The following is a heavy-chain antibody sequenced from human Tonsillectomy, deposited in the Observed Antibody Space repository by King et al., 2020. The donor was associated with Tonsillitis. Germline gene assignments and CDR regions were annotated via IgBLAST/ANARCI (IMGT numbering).Heavy chain of an antibody. CDR3: AKGGGVVGTTYLDY. Sequence: VQLVESGGGFVQPGGSLSLSCAASGFTYSSYAMSWVRQAPGKGLEWVSGISGSATNTYYADSVKGRFTISRDNSKNALYLQMNSLRAEDTAVYYCAKGGGVVGTTYLDYWGQGILVTVSS. J-gene: IGHJ4*02. D-gene: IGHD2/OR15-2a*01. V-gene: IGHV3-23*04. CDR1: GFTYSSYA. CDR2: ISGSATNT.